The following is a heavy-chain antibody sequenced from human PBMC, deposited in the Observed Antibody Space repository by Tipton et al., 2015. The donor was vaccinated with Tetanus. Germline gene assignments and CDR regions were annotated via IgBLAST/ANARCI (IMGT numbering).Heavy chain of an antibody. V-gene: IGHV4-4*07. CDR1: GASISSYY. D-gene: IGHD6-6*01. CDR3: ARDHTMYSGSSVATFDI. J-gene: IGHJ3*02. CDR2: VYNSGST. Sequence: TLSLTCTVSGASISSYYWSWIRQPAGKGLEWIGRVYNSGSTDYNPSLKSRLAMSLATSKNQFSLKLSSVTAADTAVYYCARDHTMYSGSSVATFDIWGQGTMVTVSS.